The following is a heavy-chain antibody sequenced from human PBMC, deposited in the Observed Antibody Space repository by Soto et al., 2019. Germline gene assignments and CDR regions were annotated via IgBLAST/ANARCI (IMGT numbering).Heavy chain of an antibody. CDR1: GYTFTDYD. J-gene: IGHJ4*02. CDR2: ISAYNGNT. V-gene: IGHV1-18*01. CDR3: ARGGFDYVWGSYPGGY. Sequence: QVQLVQSGAEVKKPGASVKVSCKASGYTFTDYDLNWVRQAPGQGLEGMGWISAYNGNTNYAQKFQGRVTMTTDTSTSKAYMELLSLRSDDTAVYYCARGGFDYVWGSYPGGYWGQGTLVTVSS. D-gene: IGHD3-16*02.